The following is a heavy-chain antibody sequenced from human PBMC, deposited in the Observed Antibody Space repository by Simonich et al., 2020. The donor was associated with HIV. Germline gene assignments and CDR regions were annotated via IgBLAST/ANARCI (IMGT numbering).Heavy chain of an antibody. Sequence: QVQLQQWGAGLLKPSETLSLTCAVFGGSFSGYYWSWIRQPPGKGLEWIAKINNSGSIYYNPSHKSRVTISVDTSKSQFSLKVSSVTAADTAVYYCARNGIAARPDTSEVDYWGQGTLVTVSS. CDR1: GGSFSGYY. D-gene: IGHD6-6*01. CDR2: INNSGSI. J-gene: IGHJ4*02. V-gene: IGHV4-34*01. CDR3: ARNGIAARPDTSEVDY.